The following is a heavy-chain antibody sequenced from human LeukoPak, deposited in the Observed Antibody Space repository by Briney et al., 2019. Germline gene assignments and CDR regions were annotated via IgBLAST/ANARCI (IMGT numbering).Heavy chain of an antibody. J-gene: IGHJ4*02. Sequence: GESLKISCKGSGYSFTSYWIGWVRQMPGKGLEWMEIIYPGDSDTRYSPSFQGQVTISADKSISTAYLQWSSLKASDTAMYYCARRYCSSTSCYYFDYWGQGTLVTVSS. V-gene: IGHV5-51*01. CDR2: IYPGDSDT. CDR1: GYSFTSYW. CDR3: ARRYCSSTSCYYFDY. D-gene: IGHD2-2*01.